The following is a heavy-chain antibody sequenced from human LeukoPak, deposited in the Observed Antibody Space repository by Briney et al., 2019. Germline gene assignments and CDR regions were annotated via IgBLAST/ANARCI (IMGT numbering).Heavy chain of an antibody. J-gene: IGHJ4*02. CDR2: ISYSGST. V-gene: IGHV4-59*01. CDR3: ARGNAN. Sequence: SETLSLTCTVSGGSINSYYWNWIRQPPGEGLEWIGYISYSGSTSYNPSLKSRVTISLDTSKNQFFLKLSSVTAADTALYYCARGNANWGQGTLATVSS. CDR1: GGSINSYY.